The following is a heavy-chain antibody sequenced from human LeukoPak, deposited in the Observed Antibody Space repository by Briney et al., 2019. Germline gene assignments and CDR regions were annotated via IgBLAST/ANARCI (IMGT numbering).Heavy chain of an antibody. V-gene: IGHV3-21*01. CDR1: GFTFSSYS. Sequence: GGSLRLSCASTGFTFSSYSMIWVRKAPGKGLEWVSSISSSSSYIYYADSVKGRFTISRDNAKNSLYLQMNSLRAEDTAVYYCARDFQSVVPAANDYWGQGTLVTVSS. D-gene: IGHD2-2*01. CDR3: ARDFQSVVPAANDY. CDR2: ISSSSSYI. J-gene: IGHJ4*02.